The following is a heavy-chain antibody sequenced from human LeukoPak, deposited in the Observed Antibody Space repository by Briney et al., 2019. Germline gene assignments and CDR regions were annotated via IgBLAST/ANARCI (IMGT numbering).Heavy chain of an antibody. CDR3: ARGPTIAVAGTRRDELDY. CDR1: GDSVSSNSAA. D-gene: IGHD6-19*01. V-gene: IGHV6-1*01. Sequence: SQTLSLTCAISGDSVSSNSAAWNWIRQSPSRGLEWLGRTYYRSKWYNDYAVSVKSRITINPDTSKNQFSLQLNSVTPEDTAVYYCARGPTIAVAGTRRDELDYWGQGTLVTVSS. J-gene: IGHJ4*02. CDR2: TYYRSKWYN.